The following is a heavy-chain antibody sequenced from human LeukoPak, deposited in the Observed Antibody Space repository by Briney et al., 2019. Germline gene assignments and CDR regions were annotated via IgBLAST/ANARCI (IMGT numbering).Heavy chain of an antibody. CDR1: GFTFSSYA. CDR2: ISSNGGST. J-gene: IGHJ4*02. V-gene: IGHV3-64D*09. D-gene: IGHD6-13*01. CDR3: VKGIAAAGEGY. Sequence: GGSLRLSCSASGFTFSSYAMHWVRQAPGKGLEYVSAISSNGGSTYYADSVKGRFTISRDNSKNTLYLRMSSLRAEDTAVYYCVKGIAAAGEGYWGQGTLVTVSS.